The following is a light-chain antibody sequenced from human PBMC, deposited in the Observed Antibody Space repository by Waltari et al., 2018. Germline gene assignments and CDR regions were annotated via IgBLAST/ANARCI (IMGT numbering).Light chain of an antibody. CDR1: DIGSKS. CDR2: NDA. Sequence: SYVLTQPPSVSLAPGQTATITCGGSDIGSKSADGYQQKTGQAPLLVIDNDADRPAGIPDRFSGSNAANTTTLAISRVEAGDEADYYCHVWETSRDYQGFFGTETKVTVL. CDR3: HVWETSRDYQGF. J-gene: IGLJ1*01. V-gene: IGLV3-21*02.